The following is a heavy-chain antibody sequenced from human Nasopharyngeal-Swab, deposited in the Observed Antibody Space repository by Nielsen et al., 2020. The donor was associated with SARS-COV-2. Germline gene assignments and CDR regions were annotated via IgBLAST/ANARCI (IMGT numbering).Heavy chain of an antibody. D-gene: IGHD2-2*01. CDR2: ISHGGSNK. Sequence: GESLKISCAASGFTFSPHGLHWVRQAPGKGPEWVAFISHGGSNKYYADSVEGRFTVSRDNSKNTLYLQMNSLRAEDTAVYFCAKNGGADISVVPAAIVSCFDIWGQGTMVTVSS. CDR1: GFTFSPHG. V-gene: IGHV3-30*18. CDR3: AKNGGADISVVPAAIVSCFDI. J-gene: IGHJ3*02.